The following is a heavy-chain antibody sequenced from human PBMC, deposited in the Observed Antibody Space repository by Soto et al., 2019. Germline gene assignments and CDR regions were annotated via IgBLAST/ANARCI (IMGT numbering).Heavy chain of an antibody. D-gene: IGHD6-19*01. V-gene: IGHV4-4*02. CDR2: VFHTGTT. CDR3: ARSAGWYAVHS. CDR1: GDSVSSPYY. Sequence: QVQLQESGPGLVKPSGTLSLTCAVSGDSVSSPYYWCWVRQPPGKGLEWIGEVFHTGTTSYNPSLRSRVTISRDKPNNQFSLDLSSVTAADTAVYYCARSAGWYAVHSWGPGTLVIVSS. J-gene: IGHJ4*02.